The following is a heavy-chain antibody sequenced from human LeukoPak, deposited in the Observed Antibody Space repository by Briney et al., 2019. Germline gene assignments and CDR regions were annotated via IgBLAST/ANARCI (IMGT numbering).Heavy chain of an antibody. D-gene: IGHD2-15*01. V-gene: IGHV1-2*02. J-gene: IGHJ6*02. CDR3: ARVLSVVAATHYGMDA. Sequence: ASVRVSCKASGYTFSDYHMHWVRQAPGQGPEWMGGINPNSGGTNYAKKFQGRVTMTRDTSISTAYMELSRLRSDDTAVYCCARVLSVVAATHYGMDAWGQGTTVTVSS. CDR1: GYTFSDYH. CDR2: INPNSGGT.